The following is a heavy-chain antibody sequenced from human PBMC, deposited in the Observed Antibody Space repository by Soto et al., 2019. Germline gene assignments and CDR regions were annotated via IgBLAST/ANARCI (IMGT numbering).Heavy chain of an antibody. CDR1: GYTFTSYG. D-gene: IGHD2-2*01. V-gene: IGHV1-18*01. Sequence: ASVKVSCKASGYTFTSYGISWVRQAPGQGLEWMGWISAYNGNTNYAQKLQGRVTMTTDTSTSTAYMELRSLRSDDTAVYYCAREVRPDCSSTSCYDACDIWGQGTMVTVSS. CDR2: ISAYNGNT. CDR3: AREVRPDCSSTSCYDACDI. J-gene: IGHJ3*02.